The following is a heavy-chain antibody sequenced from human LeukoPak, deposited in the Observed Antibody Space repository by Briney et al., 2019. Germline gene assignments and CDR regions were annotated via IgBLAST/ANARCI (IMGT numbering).Heavy chain of an antibody. V-gene: IGHV1-8*01. CDR2: MNPNSGNT. Sequence: ASVKVSCKASGYTFTNYDINWVRQAPGQGLEWMGWMNPNSGNTGYAQKFQGRVTMTRNTSISTAYMELSSLRSEDTAVYYCARGRWGAAVGSWFDPWGQGTLVTVSS. D-gene: IGHD6-13*01. CDR1: GYTFTNYD. CDR3: ARGRWGAAVGSWFDP. J-gene: IGHJ5*02.